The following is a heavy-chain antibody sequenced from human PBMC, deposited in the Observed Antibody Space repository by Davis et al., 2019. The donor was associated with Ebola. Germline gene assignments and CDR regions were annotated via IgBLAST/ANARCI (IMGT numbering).Heavy chain of an antibody. CDR1: GFTFSSYE. CDR3: ARAMVIPAAISPYYYYGMDV. D-gene: IGHD2-2*01. CDR2: ISSSSSYI. V-gene: IGHV3-21*04. Sequence: GGSLRLSCAASGFTFSSYEMNWVRQAPGKGLEWVSSISSSSSYIYYADSVKGRFTISRDNAKNSLYLQMNSLRAEDTAVYYCARAMVIPAAISPYYYYGMDVWGQGTTVTVSS. J-gene: IGHJ6*02.